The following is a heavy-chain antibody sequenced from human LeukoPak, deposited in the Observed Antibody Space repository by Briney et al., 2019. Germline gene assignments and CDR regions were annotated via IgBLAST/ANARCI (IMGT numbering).Heavy chain of an antibody. CDR1: GYTFTSYG. V-gene: IGHV1-18*01. CDR3: VSSYDSSGYYGV. CDR2: ISAYNGNT. D-gene: IGHD3-22*01. Sequence: ASVKVSCKASGYTFTSYGISWVRQAPGQGLEWMGWISAYNGNTNYAQKLQGRVTMTTDTSTSTACMELRSLRSDDTAVYYCVSSYDSSGYYGVWGQGTLVTVSS. J-gene: IGHJ4*02.